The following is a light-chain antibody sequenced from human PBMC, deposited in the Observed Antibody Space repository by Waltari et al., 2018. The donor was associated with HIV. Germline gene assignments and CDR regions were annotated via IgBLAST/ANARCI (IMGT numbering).Light chain of an antibody. Sequence: QSALTQPASVSGSPGQSITNSCTGITSDIGDYNYVPWYQQHSDKAPKLIIYGVTQRPSGVSSRFSGSKSGNTASLTISGRQAEDEADYYCSSYTGITTLLYVFGSGTKVTVL. V-gene: IGLV2-14*01. CDR3: SSYTGITTLLYV. CDR2: GVT. CDR1: TSDIGDYNY. J-gene: IGLJ1*01.